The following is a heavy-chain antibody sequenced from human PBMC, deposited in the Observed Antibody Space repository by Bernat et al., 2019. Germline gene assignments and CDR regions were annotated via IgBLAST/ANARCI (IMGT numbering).Heavy chain of an antibody. Sequence: QLQVQESGPGLVKPSETLSLTCSVSGGSMISTSYYWGWIHQPPGKGLNWIGSISYTGSPYYNPSLESRVIISVDTSKKQFSLTLTSVTAADTAVYYCARLPFTGDRGRGTFDIWGQGTMVTVSS. D-gene: IGHD7-27*01. CDR3: ARLPFTGDRGRGTFDI. J-gene: IGHJ3*02. CDR2: ISYTGSP. CDR1: GGSMISTSYY. V-gene: IGHV4-39*01.